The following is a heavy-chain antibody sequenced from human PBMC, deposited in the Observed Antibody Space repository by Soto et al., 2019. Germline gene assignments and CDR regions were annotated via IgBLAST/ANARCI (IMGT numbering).Heavy chain of an antibody. Sequence: GGSLRLSCAASGSIVSSSYMSWVRQAPGKGLEWVSVISSGDDTYYADSMRGRFTISRDNSKNEVYLQMDNLRAEDTAVYYCARNSIPGGTDVWGQGTTVTVSS. D-gene: IGHD3-3*02. CDR2: ISSGDDT. CDR3: ARNSIPGGTDV. CDR1: GSIVSSSY. V-gene: IGHV3-53*01. J-gene: IGHJ6*02.